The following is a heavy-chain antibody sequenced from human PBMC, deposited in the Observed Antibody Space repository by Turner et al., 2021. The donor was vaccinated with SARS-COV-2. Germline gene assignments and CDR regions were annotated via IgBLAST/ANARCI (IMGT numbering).Heavy chain of an antibody. J-gene: IGHJ6*02. V-gene: IGHV3-30-3*01. CDR1: GFTFSTYA. CDR3: ARADYGGNNYYYGMDV. Sequence: QVQLVESGGGVVQPGRSLRLSCAASGFTFSTYAMHWVRQAPGKGLEWVALISYDGSNKYYADSVKGRFTISRDNSKNTLYLQMNSLRAEDTAVYYCARADYGGNNYYYGMDVWGQGTTVTVSS. CDR2: ISYDGSNK. D-gene: IGHD4-17*01.